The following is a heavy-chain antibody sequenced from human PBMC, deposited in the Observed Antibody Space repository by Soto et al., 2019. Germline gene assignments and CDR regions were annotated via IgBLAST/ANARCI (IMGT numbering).Heavy chain of an antibody. CDR1: GGSISSYY. V-gene: IGHV4-59*01. CDR2: IYDSGST. CDR3: ARERPGGLNSYYYYMDV. D-gene: IGHD1-26*01. Sequence: SETLSLTCTVSGGSISSYYWTWIRQAPGKGLEWIGYIYDSGSTSYNPSVKGRVTIFVDTSENQFSLRLSSVTAAETAVYYCARERPGGLNSYYYYMDVWGKGTTVTVSS. J-gene: IGHJ6*03.